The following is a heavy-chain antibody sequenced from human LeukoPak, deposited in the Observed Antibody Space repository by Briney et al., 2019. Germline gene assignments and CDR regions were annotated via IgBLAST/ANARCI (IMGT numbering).Heavy chain of an antibody. CDR2: INHSGST. CDR3: ARVGYSYGDPGYYYYYMNV. Sequence: PSETLSLTCVVYGGSFSGYFWTWIRQPPGKGLEWIGEINHSGSTNYNPSLKSRVTISVDTSKNQFSLKLSSVTAADTAVYYCARVGYSYGDPGYYYYYMNVWGKGTTVTISS. D-gene: IGHD5-18*01. J-gene: IGHJ6*03. V-gene: IGHV4-34*01. CDR1: GGSFSGYF.